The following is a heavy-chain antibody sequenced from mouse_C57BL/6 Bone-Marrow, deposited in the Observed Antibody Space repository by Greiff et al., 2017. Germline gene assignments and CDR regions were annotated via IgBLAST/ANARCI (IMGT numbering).Heavy chain of an antibody. D-gene: IGHD6-1*01. Sequence: EVQLQEPGAELVKPGASVKLSCTASGFNIKDYYMHWVKQRTEQGLEWIGRIDPEDGETKYVPKFQGKATITADTSSTTAYLQLSSLTSEDTAVYYCARCLFAYWGQGTLVTVSA. CDR1: GFNIKDYY. J-gene: IGHJ3*01. CDR3: ARCLFAY. V-gene: IGHV14-2*01. CDR2: IDPEDGET.